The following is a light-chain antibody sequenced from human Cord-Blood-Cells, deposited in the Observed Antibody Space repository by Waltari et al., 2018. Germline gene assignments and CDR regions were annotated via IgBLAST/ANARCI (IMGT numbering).Light chain of an antibody. CDR2: DVS. CDR3: SSYTSSSTVV. V-gene: IGLV2-14*01. Sequence: QSALTPPASVPGSAGQSITISCTGTSSDVGGYNYVSWYQQHPGKAPKLMIYDVSKRPSGVSNRFSGSKAGNSASLTISGLQAEDDADYYCSSYTSSSTVVFGGGTKLT. CDR1: SSDVGGYNY. J-gene: IGLJ2*01.